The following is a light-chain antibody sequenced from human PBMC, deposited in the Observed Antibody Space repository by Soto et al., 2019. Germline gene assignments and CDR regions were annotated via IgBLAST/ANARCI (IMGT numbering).Light chain of an antibody. Sequence: EIVLTQSPGTLSLSPGERATLSCRASQSVSSSYLAWYQQKPGQAPRLLIYQTSIRAAGIPARFSASGTGTDFTLTISDVQPEDFAVYCCHQRQSWPRTFGQGTKVDIK. CDR1: QSVSSSY. V-gene: IGKV3D-20*02. J-gene: IGKJ1*01. CDR3: HQRQSWPRT. CDR2: QTS.